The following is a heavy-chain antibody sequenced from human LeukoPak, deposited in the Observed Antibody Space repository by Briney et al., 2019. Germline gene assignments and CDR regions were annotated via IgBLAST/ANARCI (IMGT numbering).Heavy chain of an antibody. J-gene: IGHJ4*02. CDR1: GFTFGSYV. CDR3: AKRIQYSSSSAYFDY. V-gene: IGHV3-23*01. CDR2: ISGDGGT. D-gene: IGHD6-6*01. Sequence: GGSLRLSCAASGFTFGSYVMSWVRQAPGKGPEWVSAISGDGGTYYADSVKGRFTISRDNSKNTLYLQMNSLRAGDTAIYYCAKRIQYSSSSAYFDYWGQGTLVTVSS.